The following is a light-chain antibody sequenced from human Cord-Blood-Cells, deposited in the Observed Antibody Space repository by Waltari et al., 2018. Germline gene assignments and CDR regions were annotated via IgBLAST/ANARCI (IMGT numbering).Light chain of an antibody. Sequence: NFMLTQPHPVSESPGKTVTISCTRSSGSIASNHFQWYQQRPGSSPTTVIYEDTQRPSGVPDRFSGSIDSSSNSASLTISGLKTEDEADYYCQSYDSSNVVFGGGTKLTVL. CDR1: SGSIASNH. V-gene: IGLV6-57*01. CDR3: QSYDSSNVV. CDR2: EDT. J-gene: IGLJ2*01.